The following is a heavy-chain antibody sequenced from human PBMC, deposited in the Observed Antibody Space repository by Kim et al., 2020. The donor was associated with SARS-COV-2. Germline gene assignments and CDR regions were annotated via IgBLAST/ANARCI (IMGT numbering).Heavy chain of an antibody. V-gene: IGHV3-48*03. Sequence: GGSLRLSCTASGFTFSSYEMNWVRQAPGKGLEWVSYIIGSGTTIYYADSVGGRFTISRENDKNSLFLQMNSLRAEDTAVYYCSRGPNYRPFDDWGQGPL. CDR1: GFTFSSYE. J-gene: IGHJ4*02. CDR3: SRGPNYRPFDD. CDR2: IIGSGTTI. D-gene: IGHD4-4*01.